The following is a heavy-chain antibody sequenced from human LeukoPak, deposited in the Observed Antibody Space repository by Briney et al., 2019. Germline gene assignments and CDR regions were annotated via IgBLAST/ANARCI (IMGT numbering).Heavy chain of an antibody. D-gene: IGHD1-26*01. Sequence: SGGSLRLSCAASGFPFRTYWMSWVRQAPGKGLEWVASINEDGSEKHSVDSVKGRFTVSRDNAENSLYLQMNSLRAEDTAVYYCAKDRVSYSDAFDIWGQGTMVTVSS. CDR1: GFPFRTYW. CDR3: AKDRVSYSDAFDI. J-gene: IGHJ3*02. V-gene: IGHV3-7*03. CDR2: INEDGSEK.